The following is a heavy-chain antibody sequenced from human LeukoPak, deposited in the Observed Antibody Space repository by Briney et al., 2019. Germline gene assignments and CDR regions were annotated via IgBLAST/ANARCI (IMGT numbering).Heavy chain of an antibody. CDR2: ISSSSSYI. J-gene: IGHJ4*02. CDR3: AREGGEYSSGWSFGY. CDR1: GFTFSSYS. D-gene: IGHD6-19*01. V-gene: IGHV3-21*01. Sequence: GGSLRLSCAASGFTFSSYSMNWVRQAPGKGLECVSSISSSSSYIYYADSVKGRFTISRDNAKNSLYLQMNSLRAEDTAVYYCAREGGEYSSGWSFGYWGQGTLVTVSS.